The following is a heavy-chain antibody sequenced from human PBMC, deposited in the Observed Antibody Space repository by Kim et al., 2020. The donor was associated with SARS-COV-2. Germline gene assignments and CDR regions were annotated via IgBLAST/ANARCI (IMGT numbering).Heavy chain of an antibody. CDR1: GGSVSSGSHF. J-gene: IGHJ4*02. V-gene: IGHV4-61*01. CDR2: MYYSGST. Sequence: SETLSLTCTVSGGSVSSGSHFWSWIRQPPGKGLEWIGQMYYSGSTNYNPSLKSRVIISVDTSKNQFSLKLSSVTAADTAVYYCARDSSNGWLYRWGQGILVSVSS. CDR3: ARDSSNGWLYR. D-gene: IGHD3-9*01.